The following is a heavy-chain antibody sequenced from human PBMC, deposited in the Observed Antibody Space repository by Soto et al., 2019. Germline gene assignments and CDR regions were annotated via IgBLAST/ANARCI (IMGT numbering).Heavy chain of an antibody. Sequence: ASVKVSCKASGYTFTSYGISWVRQAPGQGLEWMGWINAGNGNTKYSQKFQGRVTITRDTSASTAYMELSSLRSEDTAVYCCAVNPSQSPLHWGQGTLVTVSS. CDR2: INAGNGNT. D-gene: IGHD2-2*01. CDR1: GYTFTSYG. V-gene: IGHV1-3*01. J-gene: IGHJ4*02. CDR3: AVNPSQSPLH.